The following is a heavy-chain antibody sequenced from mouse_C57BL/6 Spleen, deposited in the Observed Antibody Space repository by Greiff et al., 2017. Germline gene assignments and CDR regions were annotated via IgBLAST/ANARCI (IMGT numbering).Heavy chain of an antibody. J-gene: IGHJ3*01. CDR2: INPYNGDT. CDR3: ARSGDYSNPFAY. V-gene: IGHV1-37*01. CDR1: GYSFTGYF. Sequence: VQLKQPGAELVKPGASVKMSCKASGYSFTGYFMNWVKQSHGKRLEWIGRINPYNGDTFSNQKFKGKATLTVDKSSSTAHMELLSLTSEDVAVYYCARSGDYSNPFAYWGQGTLVTVSA. D-gene: IGHD2-5*01.